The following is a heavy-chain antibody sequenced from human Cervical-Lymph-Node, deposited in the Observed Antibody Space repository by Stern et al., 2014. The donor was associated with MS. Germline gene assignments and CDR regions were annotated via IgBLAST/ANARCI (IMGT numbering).Heavy chain of an antibody. CDR2: ITPLFGTT. CDR1: GDIFSNFD. Sequence: QVQLVQSGPEVKKPGSSVQVSCKASGDIFSNFDISWVRQAPGQGLEWMGGITPLFGTTNYAQRFQGRVTFTADESTNTVFMELSSLRADDTAVFYCARHQEGIAAYWGQGTLVTVSS. D-gene: IGHD6-13*01. J-gene: IGHJ4*02. CDR3: ARHQEGIAAY. V-gene: IGHV1-69*01.